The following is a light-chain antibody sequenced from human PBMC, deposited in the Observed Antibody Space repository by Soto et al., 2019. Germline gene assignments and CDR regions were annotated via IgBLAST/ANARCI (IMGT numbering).Light chain of an antibody. V-gene: IGKV1-39*01. Sequence: DIQMTQSPSTLSASVGDRFTITCLASQSISSWLAWYQQKPGKAPKLLIYDASNLETGVPSRFSGSGSGTDFTLTISSLQPEDFATYFCQQSYSTPPWTFGQGTKVDIK. J-gene: IGKJ1*01. CDR1: QSISSW. CDR3: QQSYSTPPWT. CDR2: DAS.